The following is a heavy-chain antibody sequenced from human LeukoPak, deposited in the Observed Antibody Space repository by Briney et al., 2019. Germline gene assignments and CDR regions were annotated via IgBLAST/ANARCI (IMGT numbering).Heavy chain of an antibody. CDR3: ARGPPHYYYDSSGYQPPFDY. J-gene: IGHJ4*02. D-gene: IGHD3-22*01. CDR2: IYYSGST. Sequence: SETLSLTCTVSGGSISSYYWSWIRQPPGKGLEWIGYIYYSGSTNYNPSLKSRVTISVDTSKNQFSLKLNSVTAADTAVYYCARGPPHYYYDSSGYQPPFDYWGRGTLVTVSS. V-gene: IGHV4-59*01. CDR1: GGSISSYY.